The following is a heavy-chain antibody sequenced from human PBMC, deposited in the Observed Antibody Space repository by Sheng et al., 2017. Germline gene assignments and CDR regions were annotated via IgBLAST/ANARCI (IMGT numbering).Heavy chain of an antibody. Sequence: EVQLVESGGGLVQPGGSLRLSCAASGFTFSSYWMHWVRQAPGKGLVRVSRINSDGSSTSYADSVKGRFTISRDNAKNTLYLQMNSLRAEDTAVYYCARDRGIAAAGTDKANDYWGQGTLVTVSS. CDR3: ARDRGIAAAGTDKANDY. D-gene: IGHD6-13*01. CDR1: GFTFSSYW. CDR2: INSDGSST. V-gene: IGHV3-74*01. J-gene: IGHJ4*02.